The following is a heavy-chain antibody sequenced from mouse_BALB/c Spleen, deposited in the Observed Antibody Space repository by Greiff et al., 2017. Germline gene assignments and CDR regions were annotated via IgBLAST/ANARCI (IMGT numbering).Heavy chain of an antibody. D-gene: IGHD2-3*01. Sequence: QVQLKESGAELAKPGASVKMSCKASGYTFTSYWMHWVKQRPGQGLEWIGYINPSTGYTEYNQKFKDKATLTADKSSSTAYMQLSSLTSEDSAVYYCAREGTYDGSLYYFDYWGQGTTLTVSS. V-gene: IGHV1-7*01. CDR2: INPSTGYT. CDR3: AREGTYDGSLYYFDY. CDR1: GYTFTSYW. J-gene: IGHJ2*01.